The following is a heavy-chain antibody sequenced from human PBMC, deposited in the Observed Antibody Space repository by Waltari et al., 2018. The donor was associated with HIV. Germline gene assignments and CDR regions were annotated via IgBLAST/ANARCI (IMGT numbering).Heavy chain of an antibody. J-gene: IGHJ2*01. Sequence: QVQLQESGPGLVKPSQTLSLTCTVSGGSITSGTYYCTWIRQPAGKGLEWVGRGYISGSTNYNPSLRSRVTISVDTSKNQFSLKLTSVTAADTAVYYCARGLDILTAHYHWYLDLWGRGTLVTVSS. CDR1: GGSITSGTYY. D-gene: IGHD3-9*01. CDR3: ARGLDILTAHYHWYLDL. V-gene: IGHV4-61*02. CDR2: GYISGST.